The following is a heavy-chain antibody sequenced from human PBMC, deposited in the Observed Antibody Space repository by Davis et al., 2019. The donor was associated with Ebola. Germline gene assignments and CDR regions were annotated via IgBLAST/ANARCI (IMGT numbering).Heavy chain of an antibody. CDR1: GGSISSYY. Sequence: PSETLSLTCTVSGGSISSYYWSWIRQPPGKGLEWIGYIYYSGSTNYNPSLKSRVTISVDTSKNQFSLKLSSVTAADTAVYYCARARKYYDFWSGYARHYYMDVWGKGTTVTVSS. CDR3: ARARKYYDFWSGYARHYYMDV. CDR2: IYYSGST. J-gene: IGHJ6*03. V-gene: IGHV4-59*08. D-gene: IGHD3-3*01.